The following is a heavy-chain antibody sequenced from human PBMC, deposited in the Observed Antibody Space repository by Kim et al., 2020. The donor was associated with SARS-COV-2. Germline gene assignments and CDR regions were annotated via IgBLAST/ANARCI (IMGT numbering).Heavy chain of an antibody. V-gene: IGHV1-18*01. CDR1: GYTFTSYG. J-gene: IGHJ6*02. CDR2: ISAYNGNT. CDR3: ARGPTRIAAAGGVGYYYYYGMDV. D-gene: IGHD6-13*01. Sequence: ASVKVSCKASGYTFTSYGISWVRQAPGQGLEWMGWISAYNGNTNYAQKLQGRVTMTTDTSTSTAYMELRSLRSDDTAVYYCARGPTRIAAAGGVGYYYYYGMDVWGQGTTVTVSS.